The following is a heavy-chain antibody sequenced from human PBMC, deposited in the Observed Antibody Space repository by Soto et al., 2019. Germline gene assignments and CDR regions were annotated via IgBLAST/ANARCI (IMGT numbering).Heavy chain of an antibody. CDR1: GGSISSYY. CDR2: IYYSGST. D-gene: IGHD6-13*01. V-gene: IGHV4-59*01. J-gene: IGHJ6*02. CDR3: AREAAAGTHYYYGMDV. Sequence: SETLSLTCTVSGGSISSYYWSWIRQPPGKGLEWIGYIYYSGSTNYNPSLKSRVTISVDTSKNQFSLKLSSVTAADTAVYYCAREAAAGTHYYYGMDVWGQGTTVTVSS.